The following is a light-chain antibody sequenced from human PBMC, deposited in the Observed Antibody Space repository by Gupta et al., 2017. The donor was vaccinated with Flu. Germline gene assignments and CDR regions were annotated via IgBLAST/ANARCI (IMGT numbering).Light chain of an antibody. J-gene: IGKJ4*01. CDR3: QQYDNLPPLT. Sequence: DIQMTQSPSSLSASVGDRVTITCQASQDISDYVNWYQQKPGKAPKLLIYDASNLETGVPSRFSGTRSGTDFTFTISSLQPEDIATYYCQQYDNLPPLTFGGGTKVEIK. CDR2: DAS. V-gene: IGKV1-33*01. CDR1: QDISDY.